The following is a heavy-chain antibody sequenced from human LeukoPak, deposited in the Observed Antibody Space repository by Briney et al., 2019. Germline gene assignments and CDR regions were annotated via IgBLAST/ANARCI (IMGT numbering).Heavy chain of an antibody. CDR2: ISRNGGST. CDR3: ARGGRGHDFSPNYYYGLDV. D-gene: IGHD5-12*01. J-gene: IGHJ6*02. CDR1: GFTFSAYA. V-gene: IGHV3-64*01. Sequence: GGSLTLSCSASGFTFSAYAMYCVRQAPGKGGEYVLAISRNGGSTFYANSVKGRFTISRDNSKNTLYLQMGSLRAEDTAVYYCARGGRGHDFSPNYYYGLDVWGQGTTVTVSS.